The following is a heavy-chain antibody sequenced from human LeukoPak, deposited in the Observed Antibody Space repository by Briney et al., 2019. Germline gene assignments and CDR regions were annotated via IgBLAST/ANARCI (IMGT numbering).Heavy chain of an antibody. CDR3: ATASTMVRGVIN. D-gene: IGHD3-10*01. CDR1: GYTLTELS. V-gene: IGHV1-24*01. Sequence: ASVKVSCKVSGYTLTELSMHWVRQAPGKGLEWMGGFDPEDGETTYAQKFQGRVTMTEDTSTDTAYMGLSSLRSEDTAVYYCATASTMVRGVINWGQGTLVTVSS. CDR2: FDPEDGET. J-gene: IGHJ4*02.